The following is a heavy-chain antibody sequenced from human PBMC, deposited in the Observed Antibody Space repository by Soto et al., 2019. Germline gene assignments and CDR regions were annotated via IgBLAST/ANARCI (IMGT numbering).Heavy chain of an antibody. V-gene: IGHV4-31*03. J-gene: IGHJ4*02. CDR3: ARARDRFGGHFDY. Sequence: QVQLQESGPGLVKPSQTLSLTCSVSGASMSSGGNYWSWIRQHPVKGLEWIGQIYHSGRTYYYPSLKSRVTISLVSSKSQCSVTLPSVTSADTAVYYCARARDRFGGHFDYWGRGILVTVSS. D-gene: IGHD2-15*01. CDR1: GASMSSGGNY. CDR2: IYHSGRT.